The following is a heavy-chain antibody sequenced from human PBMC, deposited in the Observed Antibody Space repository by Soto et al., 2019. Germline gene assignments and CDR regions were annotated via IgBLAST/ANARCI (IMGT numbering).Heavy chain of an antibody. J-gene: IGHJ6*03. CDR3: TRHEVSDFWSGYYPPKNYYYYYMDV. Sequence: GGSLRLSCAASGFTFSGSAMHWVRQASGKGLEWVGRIRSKANSYATAYAASVKGMFTISRDDSKNTAYLQMNSLKTEDTAVYYCTRHEVSDFWSGYYPPKNYYYYYMDVWGKGTTVTVSS. D-gene: IGHD3-3*01. V-gene: IGHV3-73*01. CDR2: IRSKANSYAT. CDR1: GFTFSGSA.